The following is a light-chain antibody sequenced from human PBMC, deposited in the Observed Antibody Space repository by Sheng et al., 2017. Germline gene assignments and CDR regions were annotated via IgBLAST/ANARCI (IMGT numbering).Light chain of an antibody. CDR3: QEYNSYST. CDR1: QSISTW. CDR2: KAS. Sequence: DIQMTQSPSTLSAAVGDTVAITCRASQSISTWLAWYQQKPGKAPKLLIYKASSLESGVPSRFSGSGSGTVFTLTINSLQPDDFATYYCQEYNSYSTFGQGTKLEIK. J-gene: IGKJ2*01. V-gene: IGKV1-5*03.